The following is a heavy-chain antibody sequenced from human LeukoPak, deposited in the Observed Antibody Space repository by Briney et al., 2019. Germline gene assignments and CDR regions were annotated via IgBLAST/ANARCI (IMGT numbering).Heavy chain of an antibody. J-gene: IGHJ4*02. Sequence: PGGSLRLSCAASGFTVSSNYMSWVRQAPGKGLEWVSVIYSGVSTYYADSVKGRFTISRDNSKNTLYLQMNSLRADDTAVYYCAKGRGDICYSGLEGWGQGTLVTVSS. D-gene: IGHD2-15*01. CDR1: GFTVSSNY. CDR2: IYSGVST. CDR3: AKGRGDICYSGLEG. V-gene: IGHV3-53*01.